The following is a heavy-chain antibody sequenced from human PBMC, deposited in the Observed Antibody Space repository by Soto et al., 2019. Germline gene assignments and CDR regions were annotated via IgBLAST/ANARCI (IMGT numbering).Heavy chain of an antibody. V-gene: IGHV3-7*01. CDR3: ARDGPGYCSSTSCYEGNWFDP. D-gene: IGHD2-2*01. CDR2: IKQDGSEK. J-gene: IGHJ5*02. CDR1: GFTFSSYW. Sequence: GGSLRLSCAASGFTFSSYWMSWVRQAPGKGLEWVANIKQDGSEKYYVDSVKGRFTISRDNAKNSLYLQMNSLRAEDTAVYYCARDGPGYCSSTSCYEGNWFDPWGQGTLVTVSS.